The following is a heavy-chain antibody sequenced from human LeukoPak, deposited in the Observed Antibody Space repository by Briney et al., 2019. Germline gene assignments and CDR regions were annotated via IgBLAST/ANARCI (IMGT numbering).Heavy chain of an antibody. Sequence: PGGSLRLSCAASGFTFSNAWMSWVRQAPGKGLEWVGRIKSKTDGGTTDYAAPVKGRFTISRDDSKNTLYLQMNSLKTEDTAVYYCTTNWVDTAMGLDYWGQGTLVTVSS. CDR2: IKSKTDGGTT. D-gene: IGHD5-18*01. V-gene: IGHV3-15*01. CDR1: GFTFSNAW. J-gene: IGHJ4*02. CDR3: TTNWVDTAMGLDY.